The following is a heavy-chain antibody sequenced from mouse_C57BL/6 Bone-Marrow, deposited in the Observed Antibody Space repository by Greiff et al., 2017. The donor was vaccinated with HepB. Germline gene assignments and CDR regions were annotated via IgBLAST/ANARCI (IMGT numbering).Heavy chain of an antibody. CDR1: GFTFSSYG. CDR2: ISSGGSYT. D-gene: IGHD2-2*01. CDR3: ARRYGYDY. Sequence: VQLVESGGDLVKPGGSLKLSCAASGFTFSSYGMSWVRQTPDKRLEWVATISSGGSYTYYPDSVKGRFTISRDNAKNTLYLQMSSLKSEDTAMYYCARRYGYDYWGQGTTLTVSS. J-gene: IGHJ2*01. V-gene: IGHV5-6*02.